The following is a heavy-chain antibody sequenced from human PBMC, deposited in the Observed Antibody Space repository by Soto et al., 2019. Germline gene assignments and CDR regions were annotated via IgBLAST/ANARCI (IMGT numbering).Heavy chain of an antibody. V-gene: IGHV3-30*03. J-gene: IGHJ4*02. CDR2: ISDDGSQK. Sequence: GGSLRLSCAASGFTFSSFGMHWVRQAPGKGLEWVAVISDDGSQKNYADSVKGRFTVSRDNSKNTLYMYMLSLRPDDTAVYYCVADPGQPDTFDYWGQGTLVTVSS. CDR3: VADPGQPDTFDY. CDR1: GFTFSSFG. D-gene: IGHD3-10*01.